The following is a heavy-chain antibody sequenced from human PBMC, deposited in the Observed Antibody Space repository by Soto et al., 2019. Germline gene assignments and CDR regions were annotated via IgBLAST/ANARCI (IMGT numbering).Heavy chain of an antibody. CDR1: GFTFRCYA. V-gene: IGHV3-30-3*01. Sequence: PGGSLRLSCAASGFTFRCYAMHWVRQAPGKGLEWVALILYDGTNKYYADSVKGRFIISRDNAKNSLYLQMNSLRVEDTAVYFCARGHVSSGSLVDYWGQGALVTVSS. CDR2: ILYDGTNK. D-gene: IGHD3-22*01. J-gene: IGHJ4*02. CDR3: ARGHVSSGSLVDY.